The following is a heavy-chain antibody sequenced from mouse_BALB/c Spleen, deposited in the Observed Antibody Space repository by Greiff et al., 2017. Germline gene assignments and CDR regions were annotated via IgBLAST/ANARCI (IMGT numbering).Heavy chain of an antibody. J-gene: IGHJ2*01. CDR2: IYPGDGDT. CDR1: GYAFSSSW. Sequence: QVQLQQSGPELVKPGASVKISCKASGYAFSSSWMNWVKQRPGQGLEWIGRIYPGDGDTNYNGKFKGKATLTADKSSSTAYMQLSSLTSVDSAVYFCAREGHPYYYGSSYGYFDYWGQGTTLTVSS. V-gene: IGHV1-82*01. CDR3: AREGHPYYYGSSYGYFDY. D-gene: IGHD1-1*01.